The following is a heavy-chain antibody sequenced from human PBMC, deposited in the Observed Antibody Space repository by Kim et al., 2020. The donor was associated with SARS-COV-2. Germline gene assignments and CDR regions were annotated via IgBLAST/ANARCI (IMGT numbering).Heavy chain of an antibody. CDR1: GYTFSDYY. CDR2: INTKTGGT. J-gene: IGHJ5*02. D-gene: IGHD2-2*01. Sequence: ASVKVSCKASGYTFSDYYIYWVRQTPGQGPEYMGWINTKTGGTNYVRKFQDRVTMTRDTSINTAYMELRSLRIDDTAVYYCARGSGPAGPGQYKWFDPWAQGTRVTVSS. CDR3: ARGSGPAGPGQYKWFDP. V-gene: IGHV1-2*02.